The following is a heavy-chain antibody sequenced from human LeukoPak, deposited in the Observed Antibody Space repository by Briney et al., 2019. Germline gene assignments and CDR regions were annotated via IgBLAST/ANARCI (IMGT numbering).Heavy chain of an antibody. CDR2: IYYSGST. Sequence: SETLSLTCTVSGGSISSYYWSWIRQPPGKGLEWIGYIYYSGSTNYSPSLKSRVTISVDTSKNQLSLKLRSVTAADTAVYYCARKYSSFEYWGPGTLVTVSS. V-gene: IGHV4-59*01. CDR3: ARKYSSFEY. CDR1: GGSISSYY. J-gene: IGHJ4*02. D-gene: IGHD6-13*01.